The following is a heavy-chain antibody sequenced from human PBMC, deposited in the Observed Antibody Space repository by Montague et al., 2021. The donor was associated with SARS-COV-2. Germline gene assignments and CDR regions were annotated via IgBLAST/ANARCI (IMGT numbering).Heavy chain of an antibody. V-gene: IGHV3-48*03. CDR2: ISSSGATI. J-gene: IGHJ4*02. Sequence: SLRPSCAASGFTSGDYQMTWVRQAPGRGLEWISDISSSGATILYADSLKGRFTISRDNIQKSLYLQMNSLRAEDTAVYYCATNKYCTLHDCLHGRHYFDXWGQGTLVTVSS. CDR3: ATNKYCTLHDCLHGRHYFDX. CDR1: GFTSGDYQ. D-gene: IGHD2-8*01.